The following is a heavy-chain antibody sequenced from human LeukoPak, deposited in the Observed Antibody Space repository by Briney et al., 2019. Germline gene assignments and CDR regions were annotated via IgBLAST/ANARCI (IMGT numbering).Heavy chain of an antibody. D-gene: IGHD6-19*01. J-gene: IGHJ4*02. Sequence: KPSETLSLTCSVSGGSISSYSWSWIRQPPGKGLEWIGYIYYSGSTNYNPSLKSRVTISLDTSKNQFSLKLSSVTAADTAVYYCARHVAPGWRHDYWGQGTLVTVSS. V-gene: IGHV4-59*08. CDR1: GGSISSYS. CDR3: ARHVAPGWRHDY. CDR2: IYYSGST.